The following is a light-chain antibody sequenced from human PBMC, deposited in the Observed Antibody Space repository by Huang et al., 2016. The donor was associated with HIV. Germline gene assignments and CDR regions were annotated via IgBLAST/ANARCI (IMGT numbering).Light chain of an antibody. V-gene: IGKV1-16*02. CDR3: QQSNTFPLT. CDR2: DAS. J-gene: IGKJ4*01. CDR1: QDIRSN. Sequence: DIQMTQCPSSLSASVGDRVTITCRASQDIRSNLAWFQQTPGKAPKSLIYDASTLQSGVPSKFSGNGYGTDFTLTISSLQPEDIATYYCQQSNTFPLTFGGGTKVEI.